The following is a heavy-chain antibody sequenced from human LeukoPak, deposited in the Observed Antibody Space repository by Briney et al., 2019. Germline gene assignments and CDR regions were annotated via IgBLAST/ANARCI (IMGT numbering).Heavy chain of an antibody. J-gene: IGHJ4*02. CDR2: ISKSGTYI. Sequence: PGGSLRLSCAASGFTFRDYTMNWVRQAPGKGLEWVSAISKSGTYIKYADSVKGRFTVSRDNAKNSLYLQMNSLRAEDTAVYYCIAAAGPDYWGQGTLVTVSS. D-gene: IGHD6-13*01. CDR1: GFTFRDYT. V-gene: IGHV3-21*01. CDR3: IAAAGPDY.